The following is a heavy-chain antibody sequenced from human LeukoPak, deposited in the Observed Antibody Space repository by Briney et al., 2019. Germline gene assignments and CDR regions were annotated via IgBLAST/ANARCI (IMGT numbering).Heavy chain of an antibody. Sequence: PGGSLRLSCAASGFTFSSYGMHWVRQAPGKGLEWVAVISYDGSNKYYADSVKGRFTISRDNSKNTLYLQMNSLRAEDTAVYYCAKDFSGGSCYSSPACSYYYYGMDVWGLGTTVTVSS. D-gene: IGHD2-15*01. V-gene: IGHV3-30*18. CDR3: AKDFSGGSCYSSPACSYYYYGMDV. J-gene: IGHJ6*02. CDR2: ISYDGSNK. CDR1: GFTFSSYG.